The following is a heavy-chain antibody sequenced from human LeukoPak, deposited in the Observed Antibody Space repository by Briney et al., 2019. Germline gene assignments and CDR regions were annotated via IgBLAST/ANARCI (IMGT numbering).Heavy chain of an antibody. CDR1: GGSFSGYY. J-gene: IGHJ1*01. CDR2: INHSGST. Sequence: PSETLSLTCAVYGGSFSGYYWSWIRQPPGKGLEWIGEINHSGSTNYNPSLKSRVTISVDTSKNQFSLKLSSVTAADTAVYYCAGSKRGSGGDRVFQHWGQGTLVTVSS. D-gene: IGHD2-21*02. CDR3: AGSKRGSGGDRVFQH. V-gene: IGHV4-34*01.